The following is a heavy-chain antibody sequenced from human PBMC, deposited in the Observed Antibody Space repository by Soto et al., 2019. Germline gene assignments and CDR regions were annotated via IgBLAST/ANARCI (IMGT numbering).Heavy chain of an antibody. Sequence: GGSLRLSCAASGFPFSIYIMNWVRQAPGKGLEWVSTITSNTEYYADSVKGRFSISRVNSENTVHLQMNGLRVEDTAVYFCTKEVNYDFWNYFGMDGWGRGTTVTVSS. CDR2: ITSNTE. CDR3: TKEVNYDFWNYFGMDG. J-gene: IGHJ6*02. V-gene: IGHV3-21*04. D-gene: IGHD3-3*01. CDR1: GFPFSIYI.